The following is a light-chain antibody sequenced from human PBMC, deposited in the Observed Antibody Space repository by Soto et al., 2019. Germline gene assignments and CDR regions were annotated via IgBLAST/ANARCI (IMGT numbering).Light chain of an antibody. V-gene: IGKV1-12*01. CDR2: AAS. CDR1: QAVSTW. CDR3: KHYNGWPPWT. Sequence: DIQMTQSPSFVSASVGDRVTITCRASQAVSTWLAWYQQKPGDAPKLLIYAASTLQSGVPSRFRGSGSGTDFTLTISSLQPEDFETYYCKHYNGWPPWTFGQGTKVDIK. J-gene: IGKJ1*01.